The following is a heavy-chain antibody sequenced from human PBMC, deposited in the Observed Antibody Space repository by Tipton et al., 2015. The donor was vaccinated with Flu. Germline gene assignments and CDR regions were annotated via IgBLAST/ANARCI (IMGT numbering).Heavy chain of an antibody. J-gene: IGHJ6*02. CDR1: GDSITSGNYI. V-gene: IGHV4-61*02. CDR3: ARAESSGWAGYYYGLDV. CDR2: IHTSGTT. Sequence: TLSLTCTVSGDSITSGNYIWNWIRQLAGKELEWFGRIHTSGTTYYKPPLKSRVTISVDTSKNHFSLRVDSVTAADTALYFCARAESSGWAGYYYGLDVWGQGTTVTDSS. D-gene: IGHD6-19*01.